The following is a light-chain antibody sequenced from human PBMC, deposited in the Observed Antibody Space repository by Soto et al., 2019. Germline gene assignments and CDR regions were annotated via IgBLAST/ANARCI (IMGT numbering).Light chain of an antibody. J-gene: IGLJ1*01. V-gene: IGLV2-8*01. CDR3: SSFAGSNNFPYV. CDR1: SSDVGAYDY. Sequence: QSALTQPTSASGSPGQSVTISCTGTSSDVGAYDYVSWYQQHPGKAPKLMIYEINKRPSGVPDRFSGSKSGNTASLTVSGLQAEDEADYYCSSFAGSNNFPYVFGTGTKVTVL. CDR2: EIN.